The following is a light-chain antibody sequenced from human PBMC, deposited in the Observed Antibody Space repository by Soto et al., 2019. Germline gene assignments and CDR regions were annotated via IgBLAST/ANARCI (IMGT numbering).Light chain of an antibody. CDR3: QQYNSYSWA. Sequence: EIVLTQSPGTLSLSPGERATLSFRASQSVSNNYLAWYQQKPGQAPRLLMFRTSSRATGFPARFSGSGSGTEFTLTISSLQPDDFATYYCQQYNSYSWAFGQGTKVDI. CDR1: QSVSNNY. J-gene: IGKJ1*01. CDR2: RTS. V-gene: IGKV3-20*01.